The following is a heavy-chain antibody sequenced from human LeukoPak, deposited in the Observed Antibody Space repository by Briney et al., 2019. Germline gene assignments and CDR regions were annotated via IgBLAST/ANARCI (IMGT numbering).Heavy chain of an antibody. V-gene: IGHV3-11*01. Sequence: TGWSLRPSRAPSEFTSTLHYISRKRQAPGKKLERISYICSSGSTTYYTDSVKGRFTVSRDNAKNSLYLQMNSLRAEDTAVYYCARTGYSSGWSGGIYYYFYMDVWGQGTTVTVSS. CDR1: EFTSTLHY. D-gene: IGHD6-19*01. CDR2: ICSSGSTT. CDR3: ARTGYSSGWSGGIYYYFYMDV. J-gene: IGHJ6*03.